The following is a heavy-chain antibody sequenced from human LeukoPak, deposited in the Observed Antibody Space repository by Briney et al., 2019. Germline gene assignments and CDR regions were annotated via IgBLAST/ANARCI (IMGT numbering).Heavy chain of an antibody. Sequence: PGGSLRLSCAASGFTFDDYAMHWVRQAPGKGLEWVSGISWNSGSIGYADSVKGRFTISRDNAKNSLYLQMNSLRAEDTAVYYCAKSANARPTTLGYWGQGTLVTVSS. V-gene: IGHV3-9*01. D-gene: IGHD5-12*01. CDR1: GFTFDDYA. J-gene: IGHJ4*02. CDR3: AKSANARPTTLGY. CDR2: ISWNSGSI.